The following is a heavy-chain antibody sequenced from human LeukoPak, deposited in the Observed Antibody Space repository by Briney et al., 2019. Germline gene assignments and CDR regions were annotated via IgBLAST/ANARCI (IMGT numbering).Heavy chain of an antibody. J-gene: IGHJ5*02. CDR1: GFAFSSYG. CDR2: IWYDGSKR. V-gene: IGHV3-33*01. D-gene: IGHD6-13*01. CDR3: TRGKGYSTAWFDP. Sequence: GGSLRLSCAASGFAFSSYGMHWVRQAPGKGLEWVAIIWYDGSKRDYADSVKGRFTISRDNSNLYLQMNSLRAEDTGVYYCTRGKGYSTAWFDPWGQGTLVTVSS.